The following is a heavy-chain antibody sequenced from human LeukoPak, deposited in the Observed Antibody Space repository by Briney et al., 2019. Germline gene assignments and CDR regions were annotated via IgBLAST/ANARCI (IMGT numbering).Heavy chain of an antibody. Sequence: SETLSLTCTVSGGSISSSTYYWGWIRQPPGKGLEWIGSIYYSGSTYYNPSLKSRVTISVDTSKNQFSLKLSSVTAADTAVYYCARVEEGYGSGRRENYYYYYMDVWGKGSTVTISS. CDR3: ARVEEGYGSGRRENYYYYYMDV. J-gene: IGHJ6*03. D-gene: IGHD3-10*01. CDR2: IYYSGST. CDR1: GGSISSSTYY. V-gene: IGHV4-39*07.